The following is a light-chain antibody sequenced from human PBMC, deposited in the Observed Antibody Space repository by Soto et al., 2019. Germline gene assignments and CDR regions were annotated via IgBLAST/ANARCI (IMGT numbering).Light chain of an antibody. Sequence: QSALTQPASVSGSPGQSITISCTGTSSDVGGYNYVSWYQQQSGKAPKLMIHEVSNRPSGVSNRFSGSKSGNTASLTISGLQAEDEADYYCSSYAGSNNYVFGTGTRSPS. CDR2: EVS. V-gene: IGLV2-14*01. CDR1: SSDVGGYNY. CDR3: SSYAGSNNYV. J-gene: IGLJ1*01.